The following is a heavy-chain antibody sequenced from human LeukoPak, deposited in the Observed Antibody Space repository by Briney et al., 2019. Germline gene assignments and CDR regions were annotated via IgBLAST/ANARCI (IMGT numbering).Heavy chain of an antibody. CDR3: ARDLTPPYCSGGSCFENNWFYP. V-gene: IGHV4-38-2*02. D-gene: IGHD2-15*01. CDR2: IYHSGST. CDR1: GYSISSGYY. J-gene: IGHJ5*02. Sequence: SETLSLTCTVSGYSISSGYYWGWIRQPPGKGLEWIGSIYHSGSTYYNPSLKSRVTISVDTSKNQFSLKLSSVTAADTAVYYCARDLTPPYCSGGSCFENNWFYPWGQGTLVTVSS.